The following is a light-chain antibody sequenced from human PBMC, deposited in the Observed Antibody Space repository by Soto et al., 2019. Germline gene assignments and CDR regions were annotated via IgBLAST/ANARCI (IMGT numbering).Light chain of an antibody. CDR3: QQLNSYPPT. V-gene: IGKV1-9*01. Sequence: DIQMTQSPSSLSASVGDRVTITCRASQSISSYLNWYQQKPGKAPKLLIYAASTLQSGVPSRFSGSGSRTEFTLTISSLQPEDFATYYCQQLNSYPPTFGQGTKVDI. CDR2: AAS. CDR1: QSISSY. J-gene: IGKJ1*01.